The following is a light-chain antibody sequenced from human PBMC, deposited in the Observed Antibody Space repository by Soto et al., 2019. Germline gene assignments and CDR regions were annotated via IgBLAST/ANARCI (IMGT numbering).Light chain of an antibody. CDR2: EVC. V-gene: IGLV2-23*02. CDR1: SSDVGSYNL. Sequence: QSALTQPASVSGSPGQSITISCTGTSSDVGSYNLVSWYQQHPGKAPKLMIYEVCKRPSGVSNRFSGSKSGNTASLTISGVQAEDEADYYCCSYAGSSTFPYVFGNGTKVXVL. CDR3: CSYAGSSTFPYV. J-gene: IGLJ1*01.